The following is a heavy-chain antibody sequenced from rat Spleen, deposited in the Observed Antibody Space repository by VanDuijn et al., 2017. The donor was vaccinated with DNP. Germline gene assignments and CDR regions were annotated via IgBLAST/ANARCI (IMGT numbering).Heavy chain of an antibody. CDR3: ARPMDYYSGGFAY. J-gene: IGHJ3*01. D-gene: IGHD1-1*01. CDR1: GFTFSYYY. Sequence: EVQLVGSGGGLVQPGRSLKPSCAASGFTFSYYYMAWVRQAPTKGLEWVADIRYDGLSPYYGDSVKGRFTISRDNAKSTLYLQMNSLRSEDMATYYCARPMDYYSGGFAYWGQGTLVTVSS. CDR2: IRYDGLSP. V-gene: IGHV5-22*01.